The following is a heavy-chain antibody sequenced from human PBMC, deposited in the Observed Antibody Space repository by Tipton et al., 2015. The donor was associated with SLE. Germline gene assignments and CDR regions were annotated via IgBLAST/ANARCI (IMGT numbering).Heavy chain of an antibody. CDR2: IWYDGSNK. J-gene: IGHJ4*02. V-gene: IGHV3-33*06. CDR3: AKPPVDPVFDY. D-gene: IGHD4-23*01. CDR1: GFTFSSYG. Sequence: SLRLSCAASGFTFSSYGMHWVRQAPGKGLEWVAVIWYDGSNKYYADSVKGRFTISRDNSKNTLYLQMNSLRAEDTAVYYCAKPPVDPVFDYWGQGTLVTVSS.